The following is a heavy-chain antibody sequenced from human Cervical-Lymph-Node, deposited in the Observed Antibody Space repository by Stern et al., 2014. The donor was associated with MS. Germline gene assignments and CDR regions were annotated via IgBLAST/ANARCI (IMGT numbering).Heavy chain of an antibody. D-gene: IGHD1-26*01. CDR1: GDSITSGGHS. V-gene: IGHV4-31*03. Sequence: QLQESGPGLVKPSQTLSLTCTVSGDSITSGGHSWSWIRQHPGKGLEWIGYIYNSGATFYNPSLKGRVTISLDTSKNQFSLQLSSVTAADTAIYYCASRWSGTYYGQNWFDPWGQGILVTVST. J-gene: IGHJ5*02. CDR3: ASRWSGTYYGQNWFDP. CDR2: IYNSGAT.